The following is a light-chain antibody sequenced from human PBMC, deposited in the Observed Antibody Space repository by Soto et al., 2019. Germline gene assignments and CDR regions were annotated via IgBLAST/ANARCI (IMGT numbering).Light chain of an antibody. V-gene: IGLV1-47*02. CDR3: AVWDDGLRAVV. J-gene: IGLJ2*01. CDR1: GSNIGSND. CDR2: RDD. Sequence: QSAVTQPPSASGTPGQRVTISCSGGGSNIGSNDVYWHRQLPGTAPKVLIYRDDQRPSGVPGRFSGSKSGTSASLAISGLRSEDEADYYCAVWDDGLRAVVFGGGTKVTVL.